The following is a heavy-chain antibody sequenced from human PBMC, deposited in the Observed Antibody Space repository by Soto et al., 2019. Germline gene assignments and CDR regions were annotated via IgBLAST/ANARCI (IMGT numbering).Heavy chain of an antibody. CDR2: ISSSSSYI. CDR1: GSTFSSYS. D-gene: IGHD1-26*01. Sequence: GGSLRLSCAASGSTFSSYSMNWVRQAPGKGLEWVSSISSSSSYIYYADSVKGRFTISRDNAKNSLYLQMNSLGAEDTAVYYCARARGAPPYFDYWGQGTLVTVSS. V-gene: IGHV3-21*01. CDR3: ARARGAPPYFDY. J-gene: IGHJ4*02.